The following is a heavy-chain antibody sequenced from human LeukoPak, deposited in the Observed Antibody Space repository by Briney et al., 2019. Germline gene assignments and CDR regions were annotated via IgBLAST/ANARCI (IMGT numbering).Heavy chain of an antibody. CDR1: GYTFTSYG. D-gene: IGHD3-22*01. CDR2: IIPILDIA. V-gene: IGHV1-69*04. Sequence: SVKVSCKASGYTFTSYGISWVRQAPGQGLEWMGRIIPILDIANYAQQFQGKISITADKSTITAYMELSSLRSEDTAVYYCARGHRTYYYDKGGDREAFDIWGQGTMVTVSS. CDR3: ARGHRTYYYDKGGDREAFDI. J-gene: IGHJ3*02.